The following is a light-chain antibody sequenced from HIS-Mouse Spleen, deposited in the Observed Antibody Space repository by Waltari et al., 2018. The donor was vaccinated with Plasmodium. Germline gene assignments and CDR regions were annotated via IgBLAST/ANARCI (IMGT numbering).Light chain of an antibody. CDR2: YKSDSDK. CDR1: SGINVGTYR. CDR3: MIWHSSAWV. Sequence: QAVLTQPSSLSASPGASASLTCTLRSGINVGTYRIYWYQQKPGSPPQYLLRYKSDSDKRQGPGVPIRFSGSKDASANAGILLISGLQSEDEADYYCMIWHSSAWVFGGGTKLTVL. V-gene: IGLV5-45*03. J-gene: IGLJ3*02.